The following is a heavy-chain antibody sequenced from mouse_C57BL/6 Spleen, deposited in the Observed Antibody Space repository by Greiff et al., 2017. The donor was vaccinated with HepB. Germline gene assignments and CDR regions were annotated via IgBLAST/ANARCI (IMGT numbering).Heavy chain of an antibody. CDR3: SRDGSSYYAMDY. Sequence: EVKLVESGGGLVKPGGSLKLSCAASGFTFSDYGMHWVRQAPEKGLEWVAYISSGSSTIYYADTVKGRFTISRDNAKNTLFLQMTSLRSVDTAMYYCSRDGSSYYAMDYWGQGTSVTVSS. V-gene: IGHV5-17*01. D-gene: IGHD1-1*01. CDR1: GFTFSDYG. J-gene: IGHJ4*01. CDR2: ISSGSSTI.